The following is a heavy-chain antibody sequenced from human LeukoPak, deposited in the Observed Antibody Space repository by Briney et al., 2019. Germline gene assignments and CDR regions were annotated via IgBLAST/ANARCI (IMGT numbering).Heavy chain of an antibody. J-gene: IGHJ6*02. Sequence: KSGGSLRLSCAASGFTVTSSRMNWVRQAPGKGLEWVSSITTKNSIYYAGSLKGRFTISRDSATNSVYLQMSSLRVEDTAVYYCARDLGVGSYSFGMDVWGQGTTVTVSS. CDR2: ITTKNSI. CDR3: ARDLGVGSYSFGMDV. V-gene: IGHV3-21*01. CDR1: GFTVTSSR. D-gene: IGHD2-21*01.